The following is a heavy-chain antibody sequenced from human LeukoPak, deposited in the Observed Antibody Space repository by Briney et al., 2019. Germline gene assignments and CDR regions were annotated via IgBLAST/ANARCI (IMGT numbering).Heavy chain of an antibody. J-gene: IGHJ5*02. V-gene: IGHV4-34*01. D-gene: IGHD6-13*01. CDR1: GGSFSGYY. Sequence: KTSETLSLTCAVYGGSFSGYYWSWIRQPPGKGLEWIGEINHSGSTNYNPSLKSRVTISVDTSKNQFSLKLSSVTAADTAVYYCATYYSSSWYWLDPWGQGTLVTVSS. CDR2: INHSGST. CDR3: ATYYSSSWYWLDP.